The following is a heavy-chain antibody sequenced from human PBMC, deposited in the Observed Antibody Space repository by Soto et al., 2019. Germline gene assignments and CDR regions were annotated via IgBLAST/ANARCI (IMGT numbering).Heavy chain of an antibody. J-gene: IGHJ5*02. CDR1: GGSISSYY. D-gene: IGHD3-3*01. Sequence: PSETLSLTCTGSGGSISSYYWSWIRQPPGKGLEWIGYIYYSGSTNYNPSLKSRVTISVDTSKNQFSLKLSSVTAADTAVYYCARSGSLASYDFWSGYYKGGDGWFDPWGQGTLVTVSS. CDR2: IYYSGST. V-gene: IGHV4-59*01. CDR3: ARSGSLASYDFWSGYYKGGDGWFDP.